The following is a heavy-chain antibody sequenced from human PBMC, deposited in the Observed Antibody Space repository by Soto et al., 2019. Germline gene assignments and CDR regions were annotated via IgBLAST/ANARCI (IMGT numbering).Heavy chain of an antibody. CDR2: INPSGGST. J-gene: IGHJ4*02. CDR1: GYTFTSYY. D-gene: IGHD2-2*01. V-gene: IGHV1-46*01. Sequence: QVQLVQSGAEVKKPGASVKISCKSSGYTFTSYYMHWVRQAPGQGLEWMGMINPSGGSTNYAQRFQGRVTMTRDTSTSTVYMDLSDLRSEDTYVYYCARGFCTTTTCLVGDFWGQGTLVTVSS. CDR3: ARGFCTTTTCLVGDF.